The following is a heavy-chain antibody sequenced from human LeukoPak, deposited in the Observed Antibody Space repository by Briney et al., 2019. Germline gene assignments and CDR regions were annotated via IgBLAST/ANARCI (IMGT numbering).Heavy chain of an antibody. D-gene: IGHD5-24*01. CDR3: AKDYVSGDGYWDFDY. CDR1: GFTFSSYG. J-gene: IGHJ4*02. Sequence: GGSLRLSCAASGFTFSSYGMHWARQAPGKGLEWVAVISYDGSNKYYADSVKGRFTISRDNSKNTVDLQMNSLRVEDTAVYYCAKDYVSGDGYWDFDYWGQGTLVTVSS. V-gene: IGHV3-30*18. CDR2: ISYDGSNK.